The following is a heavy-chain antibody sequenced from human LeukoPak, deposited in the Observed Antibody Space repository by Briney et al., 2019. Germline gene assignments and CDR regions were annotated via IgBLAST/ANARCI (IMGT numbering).Heavy chain of an antibody. J-gene: IGHJ6*02. CDR1: GFTFSSYA. CDR3: AKGSHHYDFWSGYYLDYYYGMGV. Sequence: GGSLRLSCAASGFTFSSYAMSWVRQAPGKGLEWVSAISGSGGSTYYADSVKGRFTISRDNSKNTLYLQMNSLRAEDTAVYYCAKGSHHYDFWSGYYLDYYYGMGVWGQGTTVTVSS. D-gene: IGHD3-3*01. V-gene: IGHV3-23*01. CDR2: ISGSGGST.